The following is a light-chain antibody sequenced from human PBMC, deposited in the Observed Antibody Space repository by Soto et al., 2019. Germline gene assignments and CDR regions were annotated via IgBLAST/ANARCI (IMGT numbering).Light chain of an antibody. CDR2: AAS. J-gene: IGKJ1*01. CDR1: QSVSSSY. V-gene: IGKV3-20*01. Sequence: EIVLTPSPGTPSLSPGERTTLSCRASQSVSSSYLAWYQQKPGQAPRLLIYAASSRATGIPDRFSGGGSGTDFTLTISRLEPEDFAVYYCQQHGDAPITFGQGTKVDIK. CDR3: QQHGDAPIT.